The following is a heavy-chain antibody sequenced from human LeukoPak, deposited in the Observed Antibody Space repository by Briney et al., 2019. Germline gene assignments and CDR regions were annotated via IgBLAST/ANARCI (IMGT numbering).Heavy chain of an antibody. CDR3: ARDLIGRYNLFGETFDI. CDR1: GGSISSSSYY. Sequence: SETLSLTCTVSGGSISSSSYYWGWIRQPPGKGLEWIGSIYYSGSTYYNPSLKSRVTISVDTSKHQFSLKLSSVTAADTAMYYCARDLIGRYNLFGETFDIWGQGTMVTVSS. CDR2: IYYSGST. D-gene: IGHD1-1*01. V-gene: IGHV4-39*07. J-gene: IGHJ3*02.